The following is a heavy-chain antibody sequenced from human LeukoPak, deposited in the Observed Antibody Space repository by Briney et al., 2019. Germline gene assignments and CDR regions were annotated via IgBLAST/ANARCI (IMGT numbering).Heavy chain of an antibody. D-gene: IGHD6-13*01. CDR1: GFTFSSYG. V-gene: IGHV3-23*01. Sequence: GGSLRLSCAASGFTFSSYGMSWVRQAPGKGLEWVSAISGSGGSTYYADSVKGRFTISRDNSKNTLYLQMNSLRAEDTAVYYCAKDQAAAGHYYYYYYMDVWGKGTTVTISS. J-gene: IGHJ6*03. CDR3: AKDQAAAGHYYYYYYMDV. CDR2: ISGSGGST.